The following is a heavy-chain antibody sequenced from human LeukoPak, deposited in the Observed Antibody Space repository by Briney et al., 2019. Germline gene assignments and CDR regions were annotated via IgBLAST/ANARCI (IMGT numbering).Heavy chain of an antibody. V-gene: IGHV1-18*01. D-gene: IGHD1-26*01. CDR2: ISAYNGNT. CDR1: GYTFTSYG. J-gene: IGHJ4*02. CDR3: ARVFTTSGSYQLSY. Sequence: ASVKVSCKASGYTFTSYGISWVRQAPGQGLEWMGWISAYNGNTNYAQKLQGRVTMTTDTSTSTAYMELRSLRSDDTAVYYCARVFTTSGSYQLSYWGQGTLVTVSS.